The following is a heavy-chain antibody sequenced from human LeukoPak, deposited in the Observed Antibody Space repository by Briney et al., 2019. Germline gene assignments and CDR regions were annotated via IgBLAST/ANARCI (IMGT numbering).Heavy chain of an antibody. CDR1: GFTFSSYA. J-gene: IGHJ6*02. V-gene: IGHV3-23*01. D-gene: IGHD6-19*01. CDR2: ISGSGGST. CDR3: AKDLSVPPGIAVADYYYGMDV. Sequence: GGSLRPSCAASGFTFSSYAMSWVRQAPGKGLEWVSAISGSGGSTYYADSVKGRFTISRDNSKNTLYLQMNSLRAEDTAVYYCAKDLSVPPGIAVADYYYGMDVWGQGTTVTVSS.